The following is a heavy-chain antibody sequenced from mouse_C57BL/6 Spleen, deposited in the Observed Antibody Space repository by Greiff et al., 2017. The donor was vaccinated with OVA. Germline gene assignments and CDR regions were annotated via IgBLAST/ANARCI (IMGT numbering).Heavy chain of an antibody. CDR3: AREAGYYGPGYFDY. D-gene: IGHD1-1*01. Sequence: QVQLQQPGAELVKPGASVKLSCKASGYTFTSYWMHWVKQRPGRGLEWIGRIAPNSGGTKYNEKFKSKATLTVDKPSSTAYMQLSSLTSEDSAVYYCAREAGYYGPGYFDYWGQGTTLTVSS. CDR1: GYTFTSYW. V-gene: IGHV1-72*01. J-gene: IGHJ2*01. CDR2: IAPNSGGT.